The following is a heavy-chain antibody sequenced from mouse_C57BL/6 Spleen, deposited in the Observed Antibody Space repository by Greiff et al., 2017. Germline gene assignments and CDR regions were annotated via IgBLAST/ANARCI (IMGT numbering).Heavy chain of an antibody. CDR1: GYTFTSYW. J-gene: IGHJ2*01. D-gene: IGHD4-1*01. CDR3: ARRGDWDDFDY. CDR2: IYPSDSET. V-gene: IGHV1-61*01. Sequence: QVQLQQPGAELVRPGSSVKLSCKASGYTFTSYWMDWVKQRPGQGLEWIGNIYPSDSETHYNQKFKDKATLTVDKSSSTAYMQLSSLTSEDSAVYYCARRGDWDDFDYWGQGTTLTVSS.